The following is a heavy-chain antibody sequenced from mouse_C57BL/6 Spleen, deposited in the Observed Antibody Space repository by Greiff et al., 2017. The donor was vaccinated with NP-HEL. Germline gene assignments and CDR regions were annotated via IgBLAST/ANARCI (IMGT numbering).Heavy chain of an antibody. J-gene: IGHJ2*01. CDR1: GYTFTSYW. D-gene: IGHD3-2*02. CDR2: IDPSDSYT. V-gene: IGHV1-69*01. Sequence: QVQLQQPGAELVMPGASVKLSCKASGYTFTSYWMHWVKQRPGQGLEWIGEIDPSDSYTNYNQKFKGKSTLTVDKSSSTAYMQLSSLTSEDSAVYYCARGQLRPSFDYWGQGTTLTVSS. CDR3: ARGQLRPSFDY.